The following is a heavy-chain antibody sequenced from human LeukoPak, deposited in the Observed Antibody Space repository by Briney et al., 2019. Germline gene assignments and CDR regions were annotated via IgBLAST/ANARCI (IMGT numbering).Heavy chain of an antibody. CDR3: ARELRGTTIVGHNTYDFDY. Sequence: GASVKVSCKASGYTFTSYGISWVRQAPGQGLEWMGWISAYNGNTNYAQKLQGRVNMTRDMSTSTVYMELSSLRSEDRAVYYCARELRGTTIVGHNTYDFDYWGQGTLVTVSS. J-gene: IGHJ4*02. CDR2: ISAYNGNT. V-gene: IGHV1-18*01. CDR1: GYTFTSYG. D-gene: IGHD1-7*01.